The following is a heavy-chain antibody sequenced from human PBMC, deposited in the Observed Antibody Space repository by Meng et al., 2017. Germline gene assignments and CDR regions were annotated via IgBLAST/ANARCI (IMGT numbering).Heavy chain of an antibody. CDR2: INHSGST. V-gene: IGHV4-34*01. CDR3: ARGKHSSSTLTFYNY. D-gene: IGHD6-13*01. CDR1: GGSFSGYY. J-gene: IGHJ4*02. Sequence: QVQLQQWGEGLLKPSETLSLTCAVYGGSFSGYYWSWIRQPPGKGLEWIGEINHSGSTNYNPSLKSRVTISVDTSKNQFSLKLSSVTAADTAVYYCARGKHSSSTLTFYNYWGQGTLVTVSS.